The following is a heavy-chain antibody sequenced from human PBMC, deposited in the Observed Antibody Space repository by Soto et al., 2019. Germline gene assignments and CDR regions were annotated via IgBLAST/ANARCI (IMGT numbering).Heavy chain of an antibody. CDR2: ISYDGSNK. J-gene: IGHJ6*02. Sequence: PGGSLRLSCAASGFTFSSYAMHWVRQAPGKGLEWVAVISYDGSNKYYADSVKGRFTISRDNSKNTLYLQMNSLRAEDTAVYYCARVRYCSSTSCYIRGLYYYYYGMDVWGQGTTVTVSS. CDR1: GFTFSSYA. CDR3: ARVRYCSSTSCYIRGLYYYYYGMDV. V-gene: IGHV3-30-3*01. D-gene: IGHD2-2*01.